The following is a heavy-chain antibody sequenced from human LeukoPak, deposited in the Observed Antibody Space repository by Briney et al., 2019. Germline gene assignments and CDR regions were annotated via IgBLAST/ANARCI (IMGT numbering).Heavy chain of an antibody. J-gene: IGHJ3*02. Sequence: AGGSLRLSCAASGLTFRNYAMSWVRQAPGKGLEWVSIMSGTGDSTYYAASMKGRFTISRDNPRNTVYLQMNSLRAGDTAVYFCAKADATIGGAFDIWGQGTMVTVSS. CDR1: GLTFRNYA. V-gene: IGHV3-23*01. CDR3: AKADATIGGAFDI. D-gene: IGHD3-3*01. CDR2: MSGTGDST.